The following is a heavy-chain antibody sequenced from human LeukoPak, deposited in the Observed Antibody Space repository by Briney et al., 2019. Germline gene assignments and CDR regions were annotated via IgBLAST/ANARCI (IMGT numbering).Heavy chain of an antibody. Sequence: GGSLRLSCAASGFTVSSNYMSRVRQAPGKGLEWVSVIYSGGSTYYADSVKGRFTISRDNSKNTLYLQMNSLRAEDTAVYYCARNGRDQWLASDYWGQGTLVTVSS. J-gene: IGHJ4*02. V-gene: IGHV3-53*01. CDR2: IYSGGST. CDR1: GFTVSSNY. CDR3: ARNGRDQWLASDY. D-gene: IGHD6-19*01.